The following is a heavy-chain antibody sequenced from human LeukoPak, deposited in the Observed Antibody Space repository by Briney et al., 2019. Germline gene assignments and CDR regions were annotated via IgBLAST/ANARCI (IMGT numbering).Heavy chain of an antibody. CDR2: ISSSGSTI. CDR3: AELGITMIGGV. D-gene: IGHD3-10*02. V-gene: IGHV3-48*03. CDR1: GFTFSSYE. J-gene: IGHJ6*04. Sequence: PGRSLRLSCAASGFTFSSYEMNWVRQAPGKGLEWVSYISSSGSTIYYADSVKGRFTISRDNAKSSLYLQMNSLRAEDTAVYYCAELGITMIGGVWGKGTTVTISS.